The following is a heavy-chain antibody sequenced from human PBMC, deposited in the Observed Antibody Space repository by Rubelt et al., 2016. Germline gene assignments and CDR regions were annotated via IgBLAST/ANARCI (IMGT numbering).Heavy chain of an antibody. D-gene: IGHD2-15*01. CDR3: AKGGDI. CDR2: ISGSGGST. J-gene: IGHJ3*02. Sequence: GGSLRLSCAASGFTFSNAWMTWVRQAPGKGLEWVSGISGSGGSTYYADSVKGRFIISRDNSKNMLYLQMNSLRDEDTAVYYCAKGGDIWGQGTMVTVSS. V-gene: IGHV3-23*01. CDR1: GFTFSNAW.